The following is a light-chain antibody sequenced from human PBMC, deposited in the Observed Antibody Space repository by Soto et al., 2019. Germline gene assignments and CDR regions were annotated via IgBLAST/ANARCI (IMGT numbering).Light chain of an antibody. CDR3: QQRSNWPRIT. Sequence: EIVLTQSPATLSLSPGERATLSCRASQSVSSYLAWYQQKPGQAPRLLIYDASNRATGIPARFSGSGSGTDFTLTISSLEPGDFAVYYCQQRSNWPRITFGGGTKV. V-gene: IGKV3-11*01. CDR2: DAS. J-gene: IGKJ4*01. CDR1: QSVSSY.